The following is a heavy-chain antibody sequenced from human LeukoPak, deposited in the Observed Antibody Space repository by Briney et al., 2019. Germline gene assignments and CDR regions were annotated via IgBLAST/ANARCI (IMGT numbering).Heavy chain of an antibody. D-gene: IGHD1-1*01. CDR3: AKGRYDTNWSGGDV. CDR1: GFTVSKYA. CDR2: ISGIVDET. Sequence: GSLRLSCAASGFTVSKYAIMWVRQAPGKGLEWVATISGIVDETNYADSVKGRFTISRDNSKNTVFLQMSRLRGEDTALYYCAKGRYDTNWSGGDVWGKGTTVTVSS. J-gene: IGHJ6*04. V-gene: IGHV3-23*01.